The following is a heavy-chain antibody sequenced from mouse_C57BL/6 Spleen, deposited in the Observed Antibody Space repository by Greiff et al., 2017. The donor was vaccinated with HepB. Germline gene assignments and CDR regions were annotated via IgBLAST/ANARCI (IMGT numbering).Heavy chain of an antibody. Sequence: VQRVESGAELVRPGASVTLSCKASGYTFTDYEMHWVKQTPVHGLEWIGAIDPETGGTAYNQKFKGKAILTADKSSSTAYMELRSLTSEDSAVYYCTRETSYGYDGNFDVWGTGTTVTVSS. V-gene: IGHV1-15*01. CDR3: TRETSYGYDGNFDV. D-gene: IGHD2-2*01. CDR2: IDPETGGT. J-gene: IGHJ1*03. CDR1: GYTFTDYE.